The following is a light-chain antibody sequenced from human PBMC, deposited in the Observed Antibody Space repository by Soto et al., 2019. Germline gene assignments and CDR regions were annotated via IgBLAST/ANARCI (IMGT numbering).Light chain of an antibody. J-gene: IGKJ4*01. V-gene: IGKV3D-15*01. CDR1: PTVRRN. CDR3: QQYNNWPRAT. Sequence: IALTQSPGTLSSPPGERANISCRASPTVRRNSLDWYQQKPGRAPRLRIYGASSRATGIPDRFSGSGSGTEFNLTISSLQSEDVGVYDCQQYNNWPRATFGGGTKVDIK. CDR2: GAS.